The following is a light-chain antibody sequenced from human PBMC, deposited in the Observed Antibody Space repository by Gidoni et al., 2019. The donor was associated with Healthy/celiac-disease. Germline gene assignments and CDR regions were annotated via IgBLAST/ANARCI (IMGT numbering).Light chain of an antibody. CDR3: QSYDSSLSGVV. CDR1: SSNTGAGYD. V-gene: IGLV1-40*01. J-gene: IGLJ2*01. CDR2: GNS. Sequence: QSVLTQPPSVSGAPGQRVTLSCTGSSSNTGAGYDVHWYQQLPGTAPKLLIYGNSNRPSGVPDRFSGSKSVTSASLAITGLQAEDEADYYCQSYDSSLSGVVFGGGTKLTVL.